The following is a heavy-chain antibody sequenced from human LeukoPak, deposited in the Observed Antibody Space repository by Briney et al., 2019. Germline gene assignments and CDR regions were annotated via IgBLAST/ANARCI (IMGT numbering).Heavy chain of an antibody. D-gene: IGHD3-9*01. CDR2: ITGSDGTT. V-gene: IGHV3-23*01. CDR1: GLTFSSNA. CDR3: AKDRAGYYDILTGYSPD. Sequence: GGSLRLSCAASGLTFSSNAMTWVRQAPGKGLECVSAITGSDGTTYYADSVKGRFTISRDNSKNTLYLQMNSLRAEDTAVYYCAKDRAGYYDILTGYSPDWGQGTLVTVPS. J-gene: IGHJ4*02.